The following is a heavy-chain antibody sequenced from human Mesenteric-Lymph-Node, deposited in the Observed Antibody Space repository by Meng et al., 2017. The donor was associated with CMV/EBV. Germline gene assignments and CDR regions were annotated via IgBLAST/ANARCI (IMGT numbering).Heavy chain of an antibody. CDR1: GYNFPAYY. Sequence: ASVKVSCKASGYNFPAYYIHWLRQAPVQRLEWLGWINPYSGDTKYLQKFQGRVIMTRDTPSRTAYMELNSLTSDDTAVYFCARDFNNHFYDSSLYLGLCNVWGQGTTVTVSS. J-gene: IGHJ6*02. CDR3: ARDFNNHFYDSSLYLGLCNV. CDR2: INPYSGDT. V-gene: IGHV1-2*02. D-gene: IGHD3-22*01.